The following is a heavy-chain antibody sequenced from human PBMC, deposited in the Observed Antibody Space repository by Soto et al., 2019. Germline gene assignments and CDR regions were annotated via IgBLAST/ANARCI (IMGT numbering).Heavy chain of an antibody. CDR2: IAPHSGRT. V-gene: IGHV1-18*04. J-gene: IGHJ4*02. CDR1: GYAFTSYG. Sequence: GPEVKKPGASVRVSCMTSGYAFTSYGVNWVRQVPGQGLEWMGWIAPHSGRTTYLPKFQGRVTITADPSTNTAYMELTSLSSDDTGIYFCARAATGSYHSAYGGQGTVVTVSA. D-gene: IGHD3-10*01. CDR3: ARAATGSYHSAY.